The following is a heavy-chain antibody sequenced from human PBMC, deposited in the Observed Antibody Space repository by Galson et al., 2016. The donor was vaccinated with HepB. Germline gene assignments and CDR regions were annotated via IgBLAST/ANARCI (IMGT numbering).Heavy chain of an antibody. D-gene: IGHD6-13*01. CDR3: ARSAWRYSSRWFETWFDP. J-gene: IGHJ5*02. CDR1: GGFFSGYY. CDR2: INDSGST. Sequence: ETLSLTCGVYGGFFSGYYWSWIRQPSGKGLEWIGEINDSGSTNYDPSLKSRVTISVDTSKNQFSLKLSAVTAADTAVYYCARSAWRYSSRWFETWFDPWGQGTLVTVSS. V-gene: IGHV4-34*01.